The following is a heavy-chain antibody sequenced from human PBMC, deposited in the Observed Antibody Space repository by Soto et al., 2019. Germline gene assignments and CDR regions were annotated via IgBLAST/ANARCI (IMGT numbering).Heavy chain of an antibody. Sequence: SVKVSCKASGGTFSSYAISWVRQAPGQGLEWMGGIIPIFGTANYAQKFQGRVTITADESTSTAYMELSSLRSEDTAVYYCARVVLGCSGGSCYSGGDWFDPWGQGTLVTVSS. CDR2: IIPIFGTA. V-gene: IGHV1-69*13. J-gene: IGHJ5*02. CDR3: ARVVLGCSGGSCYSGGDWFDP. CDR1: GGTFSSYA. D-gene: IGHD2-15*01.